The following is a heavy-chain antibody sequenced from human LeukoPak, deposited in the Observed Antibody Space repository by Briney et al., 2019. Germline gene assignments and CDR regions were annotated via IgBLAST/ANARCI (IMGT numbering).Heavy chain of an antibody. D-gene: IGHD4-11*01. CDR1: GGTFSSYA. Sequence: GSSVKVSCKASGGTFSSYAISWVRQAPGQGLEWMGWISAYNGNTNYAQKLQGRVTMTTDTSTSTAYMELRSLRSDDTAVYYCAREQYYCDYWGQGTLVTVSS. J-gene: IGHJ4*02. CDR3: AREQYYCDY. CDR2: ISAYNGNT. V-gene: IGHV1-18*01.